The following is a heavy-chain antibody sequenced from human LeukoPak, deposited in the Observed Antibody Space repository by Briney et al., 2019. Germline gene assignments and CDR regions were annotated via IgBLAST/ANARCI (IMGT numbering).Heavy chain of an antibody. CDR1: GYTFTGYY. CDR2: INPNSGGT. CDR3: ARVRIAVAGKYYFDY. J-gene: IGHJ4*02. Sequence: ASVKVSCKASGYTFTGYYMHWVRQAPGQGLEWMGWINPNSGGTNYAQKFQGRVTMARDTSISTAYMELSRLRSDDTAVYYCARVRIAVAGKYYFDYWGQGTLVTVSS. V-gene: IGHV1-2*02. D-gene: IGHD6-19*01.